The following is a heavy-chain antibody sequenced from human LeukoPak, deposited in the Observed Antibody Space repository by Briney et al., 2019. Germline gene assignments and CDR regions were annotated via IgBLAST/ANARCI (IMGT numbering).Heavy chain of an antibody. J-gene: IGHJ4*02. CDR3: ARDLHCSGGSCPPDPYYFDY. CDR1: GYTFTSYY. Sequence: AASVKVSCKASGYTFTSYYMHWVRQAPGQGLEWMGIINPSGGSTSYAQKFQGRVTMTRDTSTSTVYMELSSLRSEDTAVYYCARDLHCSGGSCPPDPYYFDYWGQGTLVTVSS. V-gene: IGHV1-46*01. CDR2: INPSGGST. D-gene: IGHD2-15*01.